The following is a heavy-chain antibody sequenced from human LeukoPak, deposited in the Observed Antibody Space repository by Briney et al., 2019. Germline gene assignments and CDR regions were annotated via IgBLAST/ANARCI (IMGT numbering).Heavy chain of an antibody. CDR3: ALLLTSGHLADY. J-gene: IGHJ4*02. CDR1: GFTVSSNY. Sequence: GGSLRLSCAASGFTVSSNYMSWVRQAPGKGLEWVSVIYSGGSTYYADSVKGRFTISRHNSKNTLYLQMNSLRAEDTAVYYCALLLTSGHLADYWGQGTLSPSPQ. V-gene: IGHV3-53*04. D-gene: IGHD3-22*01. CDR2: IYSGGST.